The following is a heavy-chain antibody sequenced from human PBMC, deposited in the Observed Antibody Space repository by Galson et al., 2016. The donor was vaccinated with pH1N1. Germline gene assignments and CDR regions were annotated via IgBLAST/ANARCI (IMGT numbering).Heavy chain of an antibody. CDR2: IYYSGTT. CDR3: ARGEGIRYYYSGMDV. CDR1: GGSMNSADYY. V-gene: IGHV4-30-4*01. D-gene: IGHD3-16*01. Sequence: TLSLTCTVSGGSMNSADYYWSWIRQPPGKGLEWIGYIYYSGTTYFSPSLKSRLSMSVDMSNNQFSLTFNSVTAAYTAVYYCARGEGIRYYYSGMDVWGQGTTVTVFS. J-gene: IGHJ6*02.